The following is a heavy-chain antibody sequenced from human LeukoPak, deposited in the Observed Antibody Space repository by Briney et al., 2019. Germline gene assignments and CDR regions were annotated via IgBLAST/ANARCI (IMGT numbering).Heavy chain of an antibody. Sequence: GGSLRLSCAASGFTFDDYAMHWVRQAPGKGLEWVSGISWNSGTIGYADSVKGRFTISRDDANNLLYLQMNSLRVEDTAVYFCVREALVDAIDDAFDVWGQGTMVTVSS. V-gene: IGHV3-9*01. CDR3: VREALVDAIDDAFDV. J-gene: IGHJ3*01. CDR1: GFTFDDYA. D-gene: IGHD2-15*01. CDR2: ISWNSGTI.